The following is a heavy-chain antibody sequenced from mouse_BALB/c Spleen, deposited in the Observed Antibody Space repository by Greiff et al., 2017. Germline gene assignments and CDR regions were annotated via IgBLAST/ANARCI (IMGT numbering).Heavy chain of an antibody. CDR2: IDPANGNT. D-gene: IGHD3-2*01. J-gene: IGHJ3*01. CDR1: GFNIKDTY. V-gene: IGHV14-3*02. Sequence: EVQLQQSGAELVKPGASVKLSCTASGFNIKDTYMHWVKQRPEQGLEWIVRIDPANGNTKYDPKFQGKATITADTSSNTAYLQLSSLTSEDTAVYYCATLDSSGYGAYWGQGTLVTVSA. CDR3: ATLDSSGYGAY.